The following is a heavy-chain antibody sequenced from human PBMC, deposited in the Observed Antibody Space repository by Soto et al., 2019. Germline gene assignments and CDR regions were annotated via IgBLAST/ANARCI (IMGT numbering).Heavy chain of an antibody. V-gene: IGHV3-21*01. CDR2: ISSSSSYI. CDR1: GFTFSSYS. Sequence: GGSLRLSCAASGFTFSSYSMNWVRQAPGKGLEWVSSISSSSSYIYYADSVKDRFTISRDNAKNSLYLQMNSLRAEDTAVYYCARVRYYYDSSGYYLTDYWGQGTLVTVSS. CDR3: ARVRYYYDSSGYYLTDY. D-gene: IGHD3-22*01. J-gene: IGHJ4*02.